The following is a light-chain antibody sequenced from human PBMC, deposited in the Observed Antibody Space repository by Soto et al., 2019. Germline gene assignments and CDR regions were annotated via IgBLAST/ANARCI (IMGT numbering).Light chain of an antibody. J-gene: IGLJ1*01. V-gene: IGLV1-44*01. CDR3: AAWDDSLNAYL. CDR1: SSNIGSNT. Sequence: QSVLTQPPSASGTPGQRVTISCSGSSSNIGSNTVSWYKQLPGKAPKLLIYTDRLSGSQSGTSASLAISGLQSEDEADYYCAAWDDSLNAYLFGTGTQLTVL.